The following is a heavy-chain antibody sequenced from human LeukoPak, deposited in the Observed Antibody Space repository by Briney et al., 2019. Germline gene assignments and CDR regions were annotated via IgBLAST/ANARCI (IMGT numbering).Heavy chain of an antibody. CDR3: ARSYPWGSAFDI. Sequence: APVKVSCKASGYTFTSYGISWVRQAPGQGLEWMGWISAYNGNTNYEQKLQGRVTMTTDTSTSTAYMELRSLRSDDTAVYYCARSYPWGSAFDIWGQGTMVTVSS. J-gene: IGHJ3*02. V-gene: IGHV1-18*01. D-gene: IGHD7-27*01. CDR1: GYTFTSYG. CDR2: ISAYNGNT.